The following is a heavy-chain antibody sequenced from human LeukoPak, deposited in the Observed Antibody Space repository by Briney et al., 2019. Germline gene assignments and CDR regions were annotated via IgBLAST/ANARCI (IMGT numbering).Heavy chain of an antibody. D-gene: IGHD2-15*01. CDR1: GFTVSSNY. CDR2: IYSGGST. CDR3: VSRDVVATTSIKTTFDY. V-gene: IGHV3-66*01. J-gene: IGHJ4*02. Sequence: PGGSLRLSCAASGFTVSSNYMSWVRQAPGKGLEWVSVIYSGGSTYYAGSVKGRFTISRDNSKNTLYLQMNSLRAEDTAVYYCVSRDVVATTSIKTTFDYWGQGTLVTVSS.